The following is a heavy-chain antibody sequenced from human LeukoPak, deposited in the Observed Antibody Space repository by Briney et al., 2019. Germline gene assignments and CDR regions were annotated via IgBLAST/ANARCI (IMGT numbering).Heavy chain of an antibody. CDR1: GFTFSSYA. D-gene: IGHD3-10*01. V-gene: IGHV3-23*01. CDR2: ISGSGGST. Sequence: GGSLRLSCAASGFTFSSYAMSWVRQAPGKGLEWVSAISGSGGSTYYADSVKGRFTISRDNSKNTLYLQMNSLRAEDTAVYYCAKEMVRYYGSGSLYYFDYWGQGTLVTVSS. J-gene: IGHJ4*02. CDR3: AKEMVRYYGSGSLYYFDY.